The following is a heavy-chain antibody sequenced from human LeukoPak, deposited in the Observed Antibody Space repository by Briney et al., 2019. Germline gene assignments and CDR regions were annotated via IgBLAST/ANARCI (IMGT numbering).Heavy chain of an antibody. CDR3: AREGGDPRWLDP. CDR2: INTSGCT. V-gene: IGHV4-4*07. J-gene: IGHJ5*02. CDR1: GGSISSYY. D-gene: IGHD6-25*01. Sequence: SETLSLTCTVSGGSISSYYWTWIRQSAGKGLEWIGRINTSGCTNYNPSLRSRVTMSVNTSKNQFSLNLTSVTAADTAVYSCAREGGDPRWLDPWGQGTLVTVSS.